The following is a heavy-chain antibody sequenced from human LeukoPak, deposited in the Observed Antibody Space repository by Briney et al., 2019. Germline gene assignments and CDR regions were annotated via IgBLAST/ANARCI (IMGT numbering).Heavy chain of an antibody. CDR3: ARRRYYEGCGYLE. Sequence: SETLSLTCSVSGDSVSRSDSYWDWIRQPPGKGMEWIGTIYFSGRTYYSPSLKSRVTMSVDPSNNQFSLNLRSVTAADTAVYYCARRRYYEGCGYLEWGQGTLLSVSS. CDR1: GDSVSRSDSY. D-gene: IGHD3-22*01. CDR2: IYFSGRT. J-gene: IGHJ1*01. V-gene: IGHV4-39*01.